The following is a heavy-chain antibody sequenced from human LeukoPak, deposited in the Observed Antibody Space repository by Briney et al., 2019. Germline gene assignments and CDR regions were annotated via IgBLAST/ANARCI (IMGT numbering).Heavy chain of an antibody. CDR1: GTSISRHY. V-gene: IGHV4-4*09. D-gene: IGHD3-10*01. Sequence: SETLSLTRTVSGTSISRHYWSWLRQSAGLGLEWLGYISTTGSTTYNPSLEGRVTMSEDTSQNQLSLTLSSVTAADTAVYFCARQDGLWVGDLGGWFDFWGQGIQVTVSS. J-gene: IGHJ5*01. CDR3: ARQDGLWVGDLGGWFDF. CDR2: ISTTGST.